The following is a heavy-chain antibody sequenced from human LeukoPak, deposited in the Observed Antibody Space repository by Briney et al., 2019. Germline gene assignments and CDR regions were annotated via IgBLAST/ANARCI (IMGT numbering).Heavy chain of an antibody. V-gene: IGHV1-46*01. CDR3: ARDGGIAVASDAFDI. Sequence: ASVKVSCKASGYTFTGYYMHWVRQAPGQGLEWMGWINPSGGSTSYAQKFQGRVTMTRDMSTSTVYMELSSLRSEDTAVYYCARDGGIAVASDAFDIWGQGTMVTVSS. J-gene: IGHJ3*02. CDR1: GYTFTGYY. D-gene: IGHD6-19*01. CDR2: INPSGGST.